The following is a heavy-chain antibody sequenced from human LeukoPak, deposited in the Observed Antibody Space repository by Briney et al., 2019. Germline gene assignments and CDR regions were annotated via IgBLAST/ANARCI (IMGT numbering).Heavy chain of an antibody. CDR3: AREWKKTGAFDY. CDR2: IITDGSST. J-gene: IGHJ4*02. Sequence: GGSLRLSCAASGFTFSSFWMHWVRQAPGKGLVWVSFIITDGSSTTYADSVKGRFTVSRDNAKNTLYLQMSGLRAEDTAVYYCAREWKKTGAFDYWGQGTLVTVSS. D-gene: IGHD1-1*01. V-gene: IGHV3-74*01. CDR1: GFTFSSFW.